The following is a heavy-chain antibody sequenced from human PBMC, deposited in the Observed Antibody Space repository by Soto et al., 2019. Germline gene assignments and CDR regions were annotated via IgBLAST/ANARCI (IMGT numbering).Heavy chain of an antibody. CDR2: IIPILGIA. CDR3: ARGRAYYYDSRGTFDY. J-gene: IGHJ4*02. Sequence: QVQLVQSGAEVKKPGSSVKVSCKASGGTFSSYTISWVRQAPGQGLEWMGRIIPILGIANYAQKFQGRVTITADKSTSTAYMELSSLRAEDTAVYYCARGRAYYYDSRGTFDYWGQGTLVTVSS. D-gene: IGHD3-22*01. CDR1: GGTFSSYT. V-gene: IGHV1-69*02.